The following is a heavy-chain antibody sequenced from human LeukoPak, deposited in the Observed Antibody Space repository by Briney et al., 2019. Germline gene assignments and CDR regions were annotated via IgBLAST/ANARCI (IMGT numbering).Heavy chain of an antibody. Sequence: PGGSLRLSCAASEFIVSINYMTWVRQAPGKGLEWVSLIYSRGDTKYADSVKGRFTISRDNSKNTLYLQMSSLRTEDTAVYYCARVNFAAAAMDVWGKGTTVTVSS. J-gene: IGHJ6*04. D-gene: IGHD6-13*01. CDR3: ARVNFAAAAMDV. CDR1: EFIVSINY. CDR2: IYSRGDT. V-gene: IGHV3-66*01.